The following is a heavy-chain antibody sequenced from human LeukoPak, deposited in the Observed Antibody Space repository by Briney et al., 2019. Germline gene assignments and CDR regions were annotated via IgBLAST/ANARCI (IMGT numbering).Heavy chain of an antibody. J-gene: IGHJ4*02. CDR3: SCNAVGAKGTDFDY. CDR2: IRSKAYGGTT. D-gene: IGHD1-26*01. CDR1: GFTFGDYA. V-gene: IGHV3-49*04. Sequence: GRSLRLSCTASGFTFGDYAMSWVRQAPGKGLEWVGFIRSKAYGGTTEYAASVKGRFTISRDDSKSTADLQMNILKTEDTAVYFCSCNAVGAKGTDFDYWGQGTLVTVSS.